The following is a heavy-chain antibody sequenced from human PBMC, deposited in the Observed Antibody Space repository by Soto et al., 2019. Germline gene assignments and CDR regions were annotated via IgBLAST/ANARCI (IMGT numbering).Heavy chain of an antibody. D-gene: IGHD3-10*01. CDR2: IYNDGSYT. Sequence: GGSLRLSWAAAGFILKMYWMHWVRQSRGKGLVWISRIYNDGSYTDYADSVKGRFTISRDNVNDTLYLQMNNLRAEDSGLYYCTRGPRPISTGTGAYWGQGTQVTAPQ. V-gene: IGHV3-74*01. J-gene: IGHJ4*02. CDR1: GFILKMYW. CDR3: TRGPRPISTGTGAY.